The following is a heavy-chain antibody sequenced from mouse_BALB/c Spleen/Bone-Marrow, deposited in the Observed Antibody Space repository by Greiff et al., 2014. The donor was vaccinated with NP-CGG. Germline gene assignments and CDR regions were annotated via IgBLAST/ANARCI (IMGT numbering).Heavy chain of an antibody. CDR3: ARSGNYWYFDV. J-gene: IGHJ1*01. V-gene: IGHV1-87*01. Sequence: QVQLQQSGAELARPGASVKLSCKASGYTFTSYWMQWVKQRPGQGLEWIGAICPGDGDTRYTQKFKGKATLTADKSSSTAYMQLSSLASEDSAVYYCARSGNYWYFDVWGAGTTVTVSS. CDR2: ICPGDGDT. D-gene: IGHD2-1*01. CDR1: GYTFTSYW.